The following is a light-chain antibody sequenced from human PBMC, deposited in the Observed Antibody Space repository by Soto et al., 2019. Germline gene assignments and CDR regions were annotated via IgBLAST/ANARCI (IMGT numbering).Light chain of an antibody. J-gene: IGLJ3*02. CDR1: SSDVGGYNY. CDR2: DVT. Sequence: QSALTQPASVSGSPGQSVTISCTGTSSDVGGYNYVSWYQHHPGKAPKLMIYDVTNRPSGVSNRFSGSKSGNTASLTISGLQAEDEDDYYCTSYTTSSPYLVFGGGTKLPVL. CDR3: TSYTTSSPYLV. V-gene: IGLV2-14*03.